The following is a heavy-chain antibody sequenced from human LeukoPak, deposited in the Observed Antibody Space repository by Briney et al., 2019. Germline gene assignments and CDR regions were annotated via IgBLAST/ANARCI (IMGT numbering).Heavy chain of an antibody. CDR1: GFTFSSYA. CDR3: ARDLSELEGPFDY. Sequence: PGRSLRLSCAASGFTFSSYAMHWVRQAPGKGLEWVAVISYDGSNKYYADSVKGRFTISRDNSKNTLYLQMNRLRAEDTAVYYCARDLSELEGPFDYWGQGTLVTVSS. V-gene: IGHV3-30*01. J-gene: IGHJ4*02. D-gene: IGHD1-1*01. CDR2: ISYDGSNK.